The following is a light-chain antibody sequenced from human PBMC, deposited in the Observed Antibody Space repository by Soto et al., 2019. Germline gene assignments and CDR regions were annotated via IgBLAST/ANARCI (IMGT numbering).Light chain of an antibody. Sequence: SYELTQPPSVAVAPGQTARISCGGTTIGSKSVHWYQHKPGQAPGLVVFDDSDRPSGITERFSGSNSGNTATLTISRVEAGDEADYFCQVWDSTSDHPRVFGGGTKVTV. V-gene: IGLV3-21*02. CDR1: TIGSKS. CDR3: QVWDSTSDHPRV. J-gene: IGLJ2*01. CDR2: DDS.